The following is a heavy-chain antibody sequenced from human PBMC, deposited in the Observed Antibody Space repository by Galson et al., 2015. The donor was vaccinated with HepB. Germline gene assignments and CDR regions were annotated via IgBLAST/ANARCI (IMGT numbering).Heavy chain of an antibody. CDR2: ISAYNGNT. J-gene: IGHJ3*02. D-gene: IGHD3-3*01. V-gene: IGHV1-18*01. Sequence: ISWVRQAPGQGLEWMGWISAYNGNTNYAQKLQGRVTMTTDTSTSTAYMELRSLRSDDTAVYYCARDRSAYYDFWSGYYYAFDIWGQGTMVTVSS. CDR3: ARDRSAYYDFWSGYYYAFDI.